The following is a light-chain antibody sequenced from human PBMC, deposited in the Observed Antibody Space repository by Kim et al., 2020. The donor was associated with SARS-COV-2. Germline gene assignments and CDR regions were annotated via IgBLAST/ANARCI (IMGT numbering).Light chain of an antibody. V-gene: IGLV2-11*01. Sequence: SPGQSVTISCTGTSSDVGSYNYVSWYQQHPGKAPKLIIYDVTKRPSGVPDRFSGSKSGNTASLTISGLQAEDEADYYCCSYAGSMVFGGGTQLTVL. CDR3: CSYAGSMV. J-gene: IGLJ2*01. CDR1: SSDVGSYNY. CDR2: DVT.